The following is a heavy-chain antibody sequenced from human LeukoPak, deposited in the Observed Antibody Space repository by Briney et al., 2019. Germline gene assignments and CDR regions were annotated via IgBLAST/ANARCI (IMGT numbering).Heavy chain of an antibody. CDR2: IYHSGST. J-gene: IGHJ4*02. CDR1: GGSISSSNW. D-gene: IGHD3-22*01. V-gene: IGHV4-4*02. CDR3: ARVGENYYDSSGYYPARPFDY. Sequence: SETLSLTCAVSGGSISSSNWWSWVRQPPGKGLEWIGEIYHSGSTNYNPSLKSRVTISVDKSKNQFSLKLSSVTAADTAVYYCARVGENYYDSSGYYPARPFDYWGQGTLVTVPS.